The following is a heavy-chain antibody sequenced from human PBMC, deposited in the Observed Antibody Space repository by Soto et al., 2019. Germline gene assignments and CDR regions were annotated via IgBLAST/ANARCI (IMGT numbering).Heavy chain of an antibody. D-gene: IGHD3-10*01. V-gene: IGHV3-30*18. CDR3: AKDGTDPYYYAPLNQYGLFDY. CDR1: GFTFSSYG. Sequence: GGSLRLSCAASGFTFSSYGMHWVRQAPGKGLEWVAVISYDGSNKYYVDSVKGRFTISRDNSKNTLYLQMNSLRAEDTAVYYCAKDGTDPYYYAPLNQYGLFDYWGQGTLVTVSS. J-gene: IGHJ4*02. CDR2: ISYDGSNK.